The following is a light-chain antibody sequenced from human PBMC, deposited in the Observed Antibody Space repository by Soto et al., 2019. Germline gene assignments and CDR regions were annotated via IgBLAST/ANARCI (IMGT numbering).Light chain of an antibody. J-gene: IGLJ2*01. Sequence: QAVVTQAPSLTVSPGGTVTLTCGSSTGPVTSGHYSSWFQQKPGQAPSTLIYDTTNQHARTPARFSGSRLGGKAALTLSGAQPDDEADYYFLFACSGAVVFGGGTKVTVL. CDR3: LFACSGAVV. CDR1: TGPVTSGHY. V-gene: IGLV7-46*01. CDR2: DTT.